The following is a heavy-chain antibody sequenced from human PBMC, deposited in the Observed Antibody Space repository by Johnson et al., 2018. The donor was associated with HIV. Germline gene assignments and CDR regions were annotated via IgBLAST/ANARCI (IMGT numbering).Heavy chain of an antibody. D-gene: IGHD3-22*01. J-gene: IGHJ3*02. CDR2: IYSGGST. Sequence: MQLVESGGGLIQPGGSLRLSCAAYGFTVSSNYMSWVRQAPGKGLEWVSVIYSGGSTYYADSVKGRFTISRDNSKNTLYLQMNSLRAEDTAVYYCAREIRITMIKGHGGVAFDIWGQGTMVTVSS. V-gene: IGHV3-66*03. CDR1: GFTVSSNY. CDR3: AREIRITMIKGHGGVAFDI.